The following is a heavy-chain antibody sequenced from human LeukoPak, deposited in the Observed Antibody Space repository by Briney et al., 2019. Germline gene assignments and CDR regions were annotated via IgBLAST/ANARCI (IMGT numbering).Heavy chain of an antibody. V-gene: IGHV3-11*01. CDR2: ISSSGSTI. Sequence: KPGGSLRLSCAASGFPLSDYYMSWIRQAPRKGLAGVSYISSSGSTIYYADSGKGRFTISRDNAKNSLYLQMNSLRAEDTAVYYCARAQGYYYDSSGYWGYWGQGTLVTVSS. J-gene: IGHJ4*02. CDR3: ARAQGYYYDSSGYWGY. D-gene: IGHD3-22*01. CDR1: GFPLSDYY.